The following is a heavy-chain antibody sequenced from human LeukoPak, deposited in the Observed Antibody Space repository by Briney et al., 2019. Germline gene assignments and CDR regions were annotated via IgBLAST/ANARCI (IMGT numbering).Heavy chain of an antibody. D-gene: IGHD1-1*01. J-gene: IGHJ4*02. V-gene: IGHV3-23*01. CDR2: ISGRDTTT. Sequence: GGSLRLSCAASGFTFSTCAMNWVRQAPGKGPEWVSAISGRDTTTYYVDSVKGRFTISRDNSKNTVYLQMNNLRAEDTALYYCAKGHDTRTATLDYWGQGALVTVSS. CDR3: AKGHDTRTATLDY. CDR1: GFTFSTCA.